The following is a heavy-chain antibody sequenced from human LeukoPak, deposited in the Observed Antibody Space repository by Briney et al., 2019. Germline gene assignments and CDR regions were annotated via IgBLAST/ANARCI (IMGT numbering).Heavy chain of an antibody. V-gene: IGHV3-21*01. CDR2: ISTSSSYI. D-gene: IGHD5-24*01. CDR3: VRDRWLQSQRFFDY. Sequence: AGGSLRLSCAASGFTFNACSMNWVRQAPGKGLEWVSSISTSSSYIYYADSVKGRFTISRDNAKNSLYLQMNSLRAEDTAVYYCVRDRWLQSQRFFDYWGQGTLVTVSS. CDR1: GFTFNACS. J-gene: IGHJ4*02.